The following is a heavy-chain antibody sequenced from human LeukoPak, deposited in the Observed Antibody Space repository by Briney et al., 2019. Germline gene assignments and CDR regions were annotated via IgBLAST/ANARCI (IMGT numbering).Heavy chain of an antibody. J-gene: IGHJ4*02. CDR2: ISGSGGST. CDR1: GFTFSSYG. D-gene: IGHD3-22*01. V-gene: IGHV3-23*01. Sequence: GGSLRLSCAASGFTFSSYGMRWVRQAPGKGLEWVLAISGSGGSTYYADSVNGRFTISRDSSKNTLYLQMNSLRDEDTAVYYCAKDHSYAYYDSSGYSTRDGYWGQGTLVTVSS. CDR3: AKDHSYAYYDSSGYSTRDGY.